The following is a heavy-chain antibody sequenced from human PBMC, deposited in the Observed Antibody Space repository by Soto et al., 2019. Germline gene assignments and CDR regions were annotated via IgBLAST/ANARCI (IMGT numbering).Heavy chain of an antibody. Sequence: QITLKESGPTLVKPTQTLTLTCTISGFSLSTSGVGVGWIRQPPGKALDWLALIYWDGDKRYSPSLKSRLTITKDTSKTQVVLTLTNMDPVDTATYYCVRLLWFGELPWGQGTLVTVSS. CDR2: IYWDGDK. D-gene: IGHD3-10*01. V-gene: IGHV2-5*02. CDR3: VRLLWFGELP. CDR1: GFSLSTSGVG. J-gene: IGHJ4*02.